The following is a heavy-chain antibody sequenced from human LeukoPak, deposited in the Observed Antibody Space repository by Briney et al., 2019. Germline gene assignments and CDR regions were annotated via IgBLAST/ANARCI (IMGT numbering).Heavy chain of an antibody. CDR3: ARDRSSLKVFFYYYNMDV. CDR1: GGSISGGDSY. J-gene: IGHJ6*04. Sequence: PSETLSLTCTVSGGSISGGDSYWNWIRQPAGKGLEWIGRIYASGRTNYNPSFKSRVIISLDTSKNQFSLKLSSVTAADTAVYYCARDRSSLKVFFYYYNMDVWGKGTTVTVSS. V-gene: IGHV4-61*02. D-gene: IGHD2/OR15-2a*01. CDR2: IYASGRT.